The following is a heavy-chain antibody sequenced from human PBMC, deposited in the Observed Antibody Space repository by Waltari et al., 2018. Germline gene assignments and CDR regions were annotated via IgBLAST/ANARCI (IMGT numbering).Heavy chain of an antibody. CDR2: ISYDGSNK. CDR3: ARELVVAATIDY. D-gene: IGHD2-15*01. V-gene: IGHV3-30-3*01. J-gene: IGHJ4*02. CDR1: GFTFSSYA. Sequence: QVQLVESGGGVVQPGRSLRLSCAASGFTFSSYAMHWVRQAPGKGLEWVAVISYDGSNKYYADSVKGRFTISRDNSKNTLYLQMNSLRAEDTAVYYCARELVVAATIDYWGQGTLVTVSS.